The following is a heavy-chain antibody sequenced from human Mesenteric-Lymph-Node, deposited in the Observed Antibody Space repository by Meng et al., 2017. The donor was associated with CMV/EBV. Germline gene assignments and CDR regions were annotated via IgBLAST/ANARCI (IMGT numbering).Heavy chain of an antibody. CDR3: ASPTGTTRLVLYGMDV. CDR2: INPNSGGT. D-gene: IGHD1-7*01. J-gene: IGHJ6*02. CDR1: GYSFTGYY. V-gene: IGHV1-2*02. Sequence: ASVKVSCKASGYSFTGYYIHWVRQAPGQGLEWMGWINPNSGGTNYAQKFQGRVTMTRDTSISTAYMELSRLRSDDTAVYYCASPTGTTRLVLYGMDVWGQGTTVTVSS.